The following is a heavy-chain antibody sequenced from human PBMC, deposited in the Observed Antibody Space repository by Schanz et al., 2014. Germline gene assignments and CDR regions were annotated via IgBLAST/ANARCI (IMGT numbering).Heavy chain of an antibody. CDR3: ARDDRAYYYGMDV. CDR2: INPNTGGT. CDR1: GYTFTSYS. D-gene: IGHD3-22*01. V-gene: IGHV1-2*04. J-gene: IGHJ6*02. Sequence: QVQLVQSGAEVKKPGASVTVSCKASGYTFTSYSMHWVRQAPGQGLEWMGWINPNTGGTNFAQKFQGWVTVTRDTSISTVYMELSRVTYEDTAVYYCARDDRAYYYGMDVWGQGTTVTVSS.